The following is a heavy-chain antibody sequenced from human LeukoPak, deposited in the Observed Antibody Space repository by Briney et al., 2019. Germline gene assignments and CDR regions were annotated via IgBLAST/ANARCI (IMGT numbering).Heavy chain of an antibody. D-gene: IGHD2-8*01. CDR1: GGSISSGYY. V-gene: IGHV4-38-2*02. CDR3: AREECTNGVCYTGIDY. CDR2: IYHSGST. Sequence: PSQTLSLTXTVSGGSISSGYYWGWIRQPPGKGLEWIGSIYHSGSTYYNPSLKSRVTISVDTSKNQFSLKLSSVTAADTAVYYCAREECTNGVCYTGIDYWGQGTLVTVSS. J-gene: IGHJ4*02.